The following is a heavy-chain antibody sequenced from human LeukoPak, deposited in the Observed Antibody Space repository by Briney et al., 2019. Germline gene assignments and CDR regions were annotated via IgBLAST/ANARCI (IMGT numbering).Heavy chain of an antibody. Sequence: GGSLRLSCAASGFTFSSYWMSWVRQAPGKGLEWVSAISGSGYSTYYADSVKGRFTISGDNSKNTLYLQMNSLRPEDTAVYYCAKGECSSTSCAFDCWGQGTLVTVSS. CDR3: AKGECSSTSCAFDC. D-gene: IGHD2-2*01. J-gene: IGHJ4*02. CDR1: GFTFSSYW. V-gene: IGHV3-23*01. CDR2: ISGSGYST.